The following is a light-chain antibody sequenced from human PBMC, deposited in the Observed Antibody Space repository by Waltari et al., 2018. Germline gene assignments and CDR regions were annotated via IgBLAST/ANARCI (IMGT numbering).Light chain of an antibody. J-gene: IGLJ2*01. CDR3: QAWASGSVV. Sequence: SYELTQPPSVSVSPGQTASITCSGAKLGDKYTFWYQQKPDQSPAMIIWQDKKRPPGIPERFSASNSGNTATLTISGTQAIDEADYYCQAWASGSVVFGGGTKLTVL. V-gene: IGLV3-1*01. CDR2: QDK. CDR1: KLGDKY.